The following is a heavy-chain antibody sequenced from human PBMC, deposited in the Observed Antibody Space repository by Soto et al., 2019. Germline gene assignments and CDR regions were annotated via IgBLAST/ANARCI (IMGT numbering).Heavy chain of an antibody. V-gene: IGHV1-18*04. Sequence: QVQLVQSGAEVKKPGASVKVSCKASGYTFTSYGISWVRQAPGQGLEWMGWISAYNGNTNYAQKLQGRVTMTTDTSTSTAYMELRGLRFDDRAVYYCARDIPAAIQRDWFDPWGQGTLVTVSS. CDR2: ISAYNGNT. CDR3: ARDIPAAIQRDWFDP. D-gene: IGHD2-2*02. J-gene: IGHJ5*02. CDR1: GYTFTSYG.